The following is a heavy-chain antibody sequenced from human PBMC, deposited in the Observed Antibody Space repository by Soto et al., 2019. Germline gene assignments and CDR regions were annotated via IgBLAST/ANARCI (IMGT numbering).Heavy chain of an antibody. CDR3: ATAKGXLRPGGSQQYYFYTMDV. CDR1: GFPFSCSA. Sequence: GGSLRLSCAGSGFPFSCSAFHWVRQAPGRGLEWLAVISDDGNTRYYADSVKGRFTISRDNSKETLYLQLTSLRPEDMAVYFCATAKGXLRPGGSQQYYFYTMDVWGRGTTVTVSS. D-gene: IGHD2-15*01. V-gene: IGHV3-30-3*01. J-gene: IGHJ6*02. CDR2: ISDDGNTR.